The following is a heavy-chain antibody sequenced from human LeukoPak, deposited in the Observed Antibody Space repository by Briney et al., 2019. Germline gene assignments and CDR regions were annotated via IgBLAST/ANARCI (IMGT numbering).Heavy chain of an antibody. CDR3: ARRRTSTTSSVY. Sequence: GESLKISCKGSGYTFTDYWIGWVRQMPGKGLEWMGFIYPYDSDTRYSPTFQGQVTISADTSINTAYLQWSSLKASDTAMYYCARRRTSTTSSVYWGQGTLVTVSS. D-gene: IGHD1-1*01. CDR1: GYTFTDYW. CDR2: IYPYDSDT. J-gene: IGHJ4*02. V-gene: IGHV5-51*01.